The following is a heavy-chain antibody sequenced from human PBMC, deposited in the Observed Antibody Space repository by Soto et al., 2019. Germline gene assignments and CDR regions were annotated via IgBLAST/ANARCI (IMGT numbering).Heavy chain of an antibody. V-gene: IGHV3-23*04. D-gene: IGHD2-15*01. Sequence: MQLVQSGGGLVKPGGSLTLSCKASGFTFSDYYMIWVRQAPGKGLEWVSGIDGSGRNTYYADSVKGRFTISRDNSKNTLSVQMNGLRVEDTALYYCAKDGGSVCSGGTCYFQAPDYWGQGTLVTVSS. CDR1: GFTFSDYY. CDR3: AKDGGSVCSGGTCYFQAPDY. J-gene: IGHJ4*02. CDR2: IDGSGRNT.